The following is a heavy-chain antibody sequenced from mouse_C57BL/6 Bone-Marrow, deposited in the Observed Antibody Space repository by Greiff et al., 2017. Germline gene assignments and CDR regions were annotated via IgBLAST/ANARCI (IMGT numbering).Heavy chain of an antibody. CDR1: GYSITSGYY. J-gene: IGHJ4*01. CDR2: ISYDGSN. Sequence: EVKLMESGPGLVKPSQSLSLTCSVTGYSITSGYYWNWIRQFPGNKLEWMGYISYDGSNNYNPSLKNRISITRDTSKNQFFLKLNSVTTEDTATYYCARGIITTVVATSGDYWGQGTSVTVSS. D-gene: IGHD1-1*01. V-gene: IGHV3-6*01. CDR3: ARGIITTVVATSGDY.